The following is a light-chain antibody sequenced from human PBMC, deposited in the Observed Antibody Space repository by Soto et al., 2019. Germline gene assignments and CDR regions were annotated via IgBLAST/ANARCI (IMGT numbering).Light chain of an antibody. CDR1: QSFSEW. CDR3: QQYNSYPRT. J-gene: IGKJ1*01. Sequence: DIQMTQSPSTLSASVGDRVTITCRASQSFSEWLAWYQQTPGKAPKLLIYEASSLASGVPSRFSGSGSGTEFTLTISSLQPDDFATYYCQQYNSYPRTFGQGTKVEVK. V-gene: IGKV1-5*03. CDR2: EAS.